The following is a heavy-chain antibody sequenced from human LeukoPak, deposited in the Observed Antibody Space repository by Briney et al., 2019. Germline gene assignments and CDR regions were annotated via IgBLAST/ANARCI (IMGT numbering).Heavy chain of an antibody. CDR1: GFTFSNYP. J-gene: IGHJ4*02. D-gene: IGHD3/OR15-3a*01. CDR3: ARRRDFIDY. CDR2: ISYDGGSK. V-gene: IGHV3-30*09. Sequence: PGGPLRLSCAPSGFTFSNYPMYWARQAPGKGVEGVAVISYDGGSKYYAHSVKGRFAISRDNDKNSLYLQMNSLRAEDTAVYYCARRRDFIDYWGQGTLVTVSS.